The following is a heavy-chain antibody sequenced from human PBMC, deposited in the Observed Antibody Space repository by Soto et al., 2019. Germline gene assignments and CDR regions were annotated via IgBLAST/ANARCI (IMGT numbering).Heavy chain of an antibody. CDR1: GFTFSSYE. CDR2: ISSSSSYI. CDR3: AREYCSSASCYYGMDV. V-gene: IGHV3-48*03. D-gene: IGHD2-2*01. Sequence: EVQLVESGGGLVQPGGSLRLSCAASGFTFSSYEMNWVRQAPGKGLEWVSSISSSSSYIYYADSVKGRFTISRDNAKNSLYLQMNSLRAEDTAVYYCAREYCSSASCYYGMDVWGQGTTVTVSS. J-gene: IGHJ6*02.